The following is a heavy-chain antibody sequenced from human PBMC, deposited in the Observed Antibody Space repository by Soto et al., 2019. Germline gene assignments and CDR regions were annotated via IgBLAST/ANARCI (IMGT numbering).Heavy chain of an antibody. CDR2: ISGSGGST. J-gene: IGHJ4*02. CDR3: SKDQGYDYVWGSYRPLDY. D-gene: IGHD3-16*02. Sequence: EVQLLESGGGLVQPGGSLRLSCAASGFTFSSYAMSWVRQAPGKGLEWVSAISGSGGSTYYADSVKGRFTISRDNSKNTLYLQRNSLRAEDTAVYYCSKDQGYDYVWGSYRPLDYWGQGALVTVSS. V-gene: IGHV3-23*01. CDR1: GFTFSSYA.